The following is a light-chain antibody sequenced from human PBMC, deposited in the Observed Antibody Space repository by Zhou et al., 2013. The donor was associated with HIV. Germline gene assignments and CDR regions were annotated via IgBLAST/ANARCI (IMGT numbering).Light chain of an antibody. CDR2: AAS. CDR1: QDIYNY. V-gene: IGKV1-27*01. CDR3: LQDYGYPWT. Sequence: DIQMTQSPSSLSASVGDRVTITCRASQDIYNYLAWHQQKPGKVPKLLIYAASTLQSGVPSRFSGSGSGTDFTLTISSLQPEDVATYYCLQDYGYPWTFGQGTKVEIK. J-gene: IGKJ1*01.